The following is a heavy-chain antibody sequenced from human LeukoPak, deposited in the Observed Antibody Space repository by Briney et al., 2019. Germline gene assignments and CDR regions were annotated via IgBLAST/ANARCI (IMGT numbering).Heavy chain of an antibody. CDR1: GFTFSSYA. CDR2: ISSSSSTI. D-gene: IGHD3-22*01. Sequence: PGGSLRLSCAASGFTFSSYAMNWVRQAPGKGLEWVSYISSSSSTIYYADSVKGRFTISRDNAKNSLYLQMNSLRAEDTAVYYCARGLYYDSSGYPDAFDIWGQGTMVTVSS. J-gene: IGHJ3*02. V-gene: IGHV3-48*01. CDR3: ARGLYYDSSGYPDAFDI.